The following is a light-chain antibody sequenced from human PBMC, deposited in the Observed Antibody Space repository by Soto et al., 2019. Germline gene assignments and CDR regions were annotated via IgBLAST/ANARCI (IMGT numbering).Light chain of an antibody. CDR1: TSNFGDNA. V-gene: IGLV1-44*01. Sequence: QSVLTQPPSASGTPGQTITISCSGSTSNFGDNALNWYQQLPGTAPKLVIYNSNQRPSGVPDRFSGSKSGTSGSLAISGLQSEDEADYYCGAWDDSLKASVFGGGTKVTVL. CDR3: GAWDDSLKASV. CDR2: NSN. J-gene: IGLJ3*02.